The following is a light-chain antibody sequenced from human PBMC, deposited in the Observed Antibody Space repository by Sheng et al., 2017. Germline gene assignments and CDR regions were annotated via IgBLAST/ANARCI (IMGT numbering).Light chain of an antibody. CDR3: QQSYSTPNT. J-gene: IGKJ5*01. Sequence: DIQMTQSPYSLSASVGDRVTITCRASQSISNYLNWYQQKPGKAPKLLIYAASSLQSGVPSRFSGSGSGTDFTLTISSLQPEDFATYYCQQSYSTPNTFGQGTRLEIK. CDR2: AAS. CDR1: QSISNY. V-gene: IGKV1-39*01.